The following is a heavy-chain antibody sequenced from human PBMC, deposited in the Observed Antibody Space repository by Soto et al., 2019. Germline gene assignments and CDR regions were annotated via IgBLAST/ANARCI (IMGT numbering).Heavy chain of an antibody. CDR1: GFTFSSYG. V-gene: IGHV3-33*01. J-gene: IGHJ4*02. CDR3: ARDSKDDISGYYAGFEY. Sequence: QVQLVESGGGVVQPGRSLRLSCAVSGFTFSSYGMNWVRQAPGKGLEWVAAIYYDGSNKYYADSVRGRFTISRDNFKNTLYLHLNTTRAKDTAVYCCARDSKDDISGYYAGFEYWGQGTLVTVSS. D-gene: IGHD3-22*01. CDR2: IYYDGSNK.